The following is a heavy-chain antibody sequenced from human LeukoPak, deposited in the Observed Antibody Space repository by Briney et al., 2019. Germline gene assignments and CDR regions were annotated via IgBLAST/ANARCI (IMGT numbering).Heavy chain of an antibody. CDR1: GGSISSYY. CDR2: IYYSGST. CDR3: ARYNDYGGNSGDDAFDI. D-gene: IGHD4-23*01. Sequence: SETLSLTCTVSGGSISSYYWSWIRQPPGKGLEWIGYIYYSGSTNYNPSLKSRVTISVDTSKNQFSLKLSSVTAADTAVYYCARYNDYGGNSGDDAFDIWGQGTMVTVSS. V-gene: IGHV4-59*01. J-gene: IGHJ3*02.